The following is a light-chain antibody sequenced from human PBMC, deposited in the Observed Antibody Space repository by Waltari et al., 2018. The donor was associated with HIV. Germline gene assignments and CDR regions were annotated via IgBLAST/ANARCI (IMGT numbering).Light chain of an antibody. J-gene: IGKJ4*01. CDR3: QQTADFPLT. V-gene: IGKV1-12*01. CDR1: QGISTS. Sequence: IQMTQSPSSLSASVVDRVTMTCRATQGISTSVAWYQQKPGEAPHLVIFRASGLQSGVPARFSGSGSGTEFTLTIQDLQPEDSATYYCQQTADFPLTFGGGTKVEI. CDR2: RAS.